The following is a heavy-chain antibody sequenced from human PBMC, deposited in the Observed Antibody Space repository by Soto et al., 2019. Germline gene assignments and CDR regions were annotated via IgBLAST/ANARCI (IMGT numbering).Heavy chain of an antibody. V-gene: IGHV3-23*05. CDR3: AKGDGGCFDH. D-gene: IGHD3-16*01. CDR1: GFSFSNYA. Sequence: EVQLLESGGGLVQPGGSLRLSCIASGFSFSNYAMIWVRQAPGKGPEWVSSIEISGRATYYADAVKGRFTISRDDSKNAVYLQMNSLRGEDTAVYFCAKGDGGCFDHWGQGSLVTVSS. CDR2: IEISGRAT. J-gene: IGHJ4*02.